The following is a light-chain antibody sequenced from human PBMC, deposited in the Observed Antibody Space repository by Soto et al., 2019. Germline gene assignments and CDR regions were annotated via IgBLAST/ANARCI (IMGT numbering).Light chain of an antibody. V-gene: IGLV2-23*03. CDR2: EGT. CDR3: CSYAGSSTFVA. Sequence: QSALTQPASVSGSPGQSITISCTGSSSDIGGYNLVSWYQQYPGEAPKLIIYEGTKRPSGISYRFSGSKSGNTASLTISGLQADDEADYYCCSYAGSSTFVAFGGGTKVTVL. J-gene: IGLJ2*01. CDR1: SSDIGGYNL.